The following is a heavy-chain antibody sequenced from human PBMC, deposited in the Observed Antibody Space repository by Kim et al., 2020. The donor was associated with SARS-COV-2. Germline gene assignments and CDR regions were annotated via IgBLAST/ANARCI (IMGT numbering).Heavy chain of an antibody. CDR1: GFTFSSYA. Sequence: GSLRLSCAASGFTFSSYAMHWVRQAPGKGLEWVAVISYDGSNKYYADSVKGRFTISRDNSKNTLYLQMNSLRAEDTAVYYCARDYYDSSGYSTYGMDVWGQGTTVTVSS. CDR2: ISYDGSNK. J-gene: IGHJ6*02. CDR3: ARDYYDSSGYSTYGMDV. D-gene: IGHD3-22*01. V-gene: IGHV3-30*04.